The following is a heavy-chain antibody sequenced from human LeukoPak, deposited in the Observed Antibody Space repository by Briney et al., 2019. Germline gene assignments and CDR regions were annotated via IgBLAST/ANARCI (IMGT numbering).Heavy chain of an antibody. CDR1: GGSISSYY. CDR2: IYYSGST. J-gene: IGHJ4*02. V-gene: IGHV4-59*08. CDR3: ARHNLPNYDYVWGSYRYTYFDY. D-gene: IGHD3-16*02. Sequence: SETLSLTCTVSGGSISSYYWSWLRQPPGKGLEWVGYIYYSGSTNYNPSLKSRVTISVDTSKNQFSLKLSPVTAADTAVYYCARHNLPNYDYVWGSYRYTYFDYWGQGTLVTVSS.